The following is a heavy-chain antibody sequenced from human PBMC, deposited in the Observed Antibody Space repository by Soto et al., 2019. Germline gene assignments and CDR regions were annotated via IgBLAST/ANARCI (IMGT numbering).Heavy chain of an antibody. CDR1: GFTFSNYW. V-gene: IGHV3-74*01. Sequence: EVQLVESGGGLVQPGGSLTLSCAASGFTFSNYWMHWVRQAPGKGLVWVSRINSDGISTTYAGSVKGRFTISRDNAKNTLYLEMNSLRAEDTAVYYCARRGAGFDGWGQGTMVTVSS. CDR2: INSDGIST. CDR3: ARRGAGFDG. D-gene: IGHD6-19*01. J-gene: IGHJ3*01.